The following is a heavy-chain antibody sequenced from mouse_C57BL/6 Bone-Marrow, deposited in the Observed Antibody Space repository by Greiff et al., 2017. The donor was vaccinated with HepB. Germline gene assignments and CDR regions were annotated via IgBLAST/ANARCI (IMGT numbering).Heavy chain of an antibody. J-gene: IGHJ1*03. Sequence: QVQLQQSGAELVMPGASVKLSCKASGYTFTSYWMHWVKQRPGQGLEWIGEIDPSDSYTNYNQKFKGKSTLTVDKSSSTAYMQLSSLTSEDSAVYYCARRDDGYYDWYFDVWGTGTTVTVSS. CDR2: IDPSDSYT. CDR1: GYTFTSYW. CDR3: ARRDDGYYDWYFDV. V-gene: IGHV1-69*01. D-gene: IGHD2-3*01.